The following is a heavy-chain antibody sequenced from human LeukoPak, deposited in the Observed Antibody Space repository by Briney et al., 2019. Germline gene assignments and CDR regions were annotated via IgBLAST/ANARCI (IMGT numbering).Heavy chain of an antibody. J-gene: IGHJ4*02. V-gene: IGHV3-74*01. CDR1: GFTFSGYW. CDR3: ASGRLVGAPDY. CDR2: INSDGSST. D-gene: IGHD1-26*01. Sequence: GGSLRLSCAASGFTFSGYWMHWVRQAPGKGLVWVSRINSDGSSTNYADSVKGRFSTSRDNAKNTLYLQMNSLRAEDTAVYYCASGRLVGAPDYWGQGTLVTVSS.